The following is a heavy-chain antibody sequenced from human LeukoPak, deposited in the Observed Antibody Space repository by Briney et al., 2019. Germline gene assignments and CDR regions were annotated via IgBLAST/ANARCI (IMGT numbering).Heavy chain of an antibody. V-gene: IGHV3-7*01. CDR1: GFTFSNYG. CDR2: IKQDGSEK. Sequence: PGGSLRLSCAASGFTFSNYGMHWVRQAPGKGLEWVASIKQDGSEKYYVDSVKGRFTISRDNAKNSLYLQMNSLRAEDTAVYYCARDQEYQLLYYYYYMDVWGKGTTVTVSS. J-gene: IGHJ6*03. D-gene: IGHD2-2*01. CDR3: ARDQEYQLLYYYYYMDV.